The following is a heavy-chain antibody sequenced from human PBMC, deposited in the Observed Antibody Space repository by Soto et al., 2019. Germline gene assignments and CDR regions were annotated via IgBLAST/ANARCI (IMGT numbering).Heavy chain of an antibody. CDR1: GFTFSSHA. CDR2: ISGSGGST. J-gene: IGHJ4*02. Sequence: GGSLRLSCAASGFTFSSHAMSWVRQAPGKGLEWVSAISGSGGSTYYADSVKGRFTISRDISKNTVYLQMNSLRAEDRAVYDYAKDSRRGGGSCYSDYWGQGTLVTVSS. D-gene: IGHD2-15*01. CDR3: AKDSRRGGGSCYSDY. V-gene: IGHV3-23*01.